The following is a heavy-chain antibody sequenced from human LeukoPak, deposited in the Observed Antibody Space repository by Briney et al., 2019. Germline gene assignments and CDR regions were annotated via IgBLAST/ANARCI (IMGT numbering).Heavy chain of an antibody. D-gene: IGHD2-2*01. CDR2: IYYSGNT. J-gene: IGHJ4*02. Sequence: SETLALTCTVSGGSIRSSSYYWGWIRQPPGKGLEWIGSIYYSGNTYYNPSLKSRVTISVDKSKNQFSLRLSSVTAADTAVYYCARHREDIVVVPFDYWGQGTLVTVPS. CDR3: ARHREDIVVVPFDY. CDR1: GGSIRSSSYY. V-gene: IGHV4-39*01.